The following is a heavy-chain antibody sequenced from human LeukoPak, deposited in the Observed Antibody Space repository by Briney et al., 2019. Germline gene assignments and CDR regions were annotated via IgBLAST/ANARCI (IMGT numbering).Heavy chain of an antibody. D-gene: IGHD3-3*01. CDR3: ARMDYDFWSGYYSRYYYYGMDV. J-gene: IGHJ6*02. CDR2: ISTNGGST. CDR1: GFTFSSYA. Sequence: GGSLRLSCAASGFTFSSYAMHWVRQAPGQGLEYVSAISTNGGSTYYANSVKGRFTISRDNSKNTLYLQMGSLRAEDMAVYYCARMDYDFWSGYYSRYYYYGMDVWGQGTTVTVSS. V-gene: IGHV3-64*01.